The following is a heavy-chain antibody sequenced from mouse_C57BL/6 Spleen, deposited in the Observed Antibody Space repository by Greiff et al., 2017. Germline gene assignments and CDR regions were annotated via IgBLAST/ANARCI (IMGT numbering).Heavy chain of an antibody. CDR3: AREGTTVDWYFDV. D-gene: IGHD1-1*01. Sequence: EVQLVESGPGLVKPSQSLSLTCSVTGYSITSGYYWNWIRQFPGNKLEWMGYISYDGSNNYNPSLKTRISITRDTSKNQFFLKLNSVTTEDTATYYCAREGTTVDWYFDVWGTGTTVTVSS. CDR1: GYSITSGYY. J-gene: IGHJ1*03. V-gene: IGHV3-6*01. CDR2: ISYDGSN.